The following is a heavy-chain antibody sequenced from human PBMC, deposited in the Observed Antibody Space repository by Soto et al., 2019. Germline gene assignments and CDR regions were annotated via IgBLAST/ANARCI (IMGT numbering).Heavy chain of an antibody. CDR1: GFTFSSYS. D-gene: IGHD3-3*01. CDR3: VRGRVVTTPGPNFDY. Sequence: EVQLVESGGGLVQPGGSLRLSCAGSGFTFSSYSMNWVRQAPGKGLEWVSYINSGSSTIYYADSVKGRFTISRDNAKNSLYLQMNSPRAEDTAIYYCVRGRVVTTPGPNFDYWGQGTLVTVSS. J-gene: IGHJ4*02. V-gene: IGHV3-48*01. CDR2: INSGSSTI.